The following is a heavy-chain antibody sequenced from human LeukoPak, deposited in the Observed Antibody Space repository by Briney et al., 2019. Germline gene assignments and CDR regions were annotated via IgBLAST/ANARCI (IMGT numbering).Heavy chain of an antibody. CDR3: ARDNSNYVYYYYMDV. CDR2: INTDGSST. J-gene: IGHJ6*03. V-gene: IGHV3-74*01. Sequence: GGSLRLSCAVSGFTFSTYWMHWVRQAPGKGLVWVSRINTDGSSTSYADSVKGRFTISRDNAKNTLYLQMNSLRAEDTAVYYCARDNSNYVYYYYMDVWGKGTTVTVSS. CDR1: GFTFSTYW. D-gene: IGHD4-11*01.